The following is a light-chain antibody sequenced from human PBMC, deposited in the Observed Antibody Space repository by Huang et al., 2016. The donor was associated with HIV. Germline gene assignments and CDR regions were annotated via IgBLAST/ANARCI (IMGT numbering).Light chain of an antibody. CDR1: KGLLYREKIY. J-gene: IGKJ2*01. CDR3: MQGKQLPYT. V-gene: IGKV2-29*02. CDR2: ELS. Sequence: DIVMTQTPLSLSVTPGQPPSIACKSSKGLLYREKIYLYWYLQKPGQSPQLLIYELSNRFAGVPDRFSGSGSPTDFTLKISRVETEDVGVYYCMQGKQLPYTFGQGTRLEIK.